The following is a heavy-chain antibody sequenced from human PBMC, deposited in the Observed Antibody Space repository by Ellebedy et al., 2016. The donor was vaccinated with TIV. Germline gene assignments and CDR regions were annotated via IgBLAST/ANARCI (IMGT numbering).Heavy chain of an antibody. V-gene: IGHV1-69*02. CDR1: GGTFNNDI. CDR3: ARTHTAMLEYNYGMDV. D-gene: IGHD5-18*01. CDR2: IIPILGIA. J-gene: IGHJ6*02. Sequence: AASVKVSCKASGGTFNNDIINWVRQAPGQGLEWMGRIIPILGIANYAQKFQDRVTIIADKSTSTAFMELSSLRSEDTAVYYCARTHTAMLEYNYGMDVWGQGTTVTVSS.